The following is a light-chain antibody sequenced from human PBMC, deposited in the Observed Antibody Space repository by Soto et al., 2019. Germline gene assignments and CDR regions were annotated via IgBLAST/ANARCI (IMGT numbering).Light chain of an antibody. Sequence: DGQMTPSPSFLSASIGDRVTITCLASQDIGVRLAWFQQKPGKAPKYLIQSASSLQSGVPSTFSGSGSGTDFTLTINSLHPEDFATYYCLQVYNFPRTFGQGTKVDIK. CDR2: SAS. CDR1: QDIGVR. CDR3: LQVYNFPRT. V-gene: IGKV1-12*01. J-gene: IGKJ1*01.